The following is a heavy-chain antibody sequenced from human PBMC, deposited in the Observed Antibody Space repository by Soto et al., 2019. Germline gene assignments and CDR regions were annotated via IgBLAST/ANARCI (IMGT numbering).Heavy chain of an antibody. CDR3: ACLPPGSHEYFQH. CDR2: INAGNGNT. CDR1: GYTFTSYA. Sequence: ASVKVSCKASGYTFTSYAMHWVRQAPGQRLEWMGWINAGNGNTKYSQKFQGRVTITRDTSASTAYMELSSLRSEDTAVYYCACLPPGSHEYFQHWGQGTLVTVSS. V-gene: IGHV1-3*01. J-gene: IGHJ1*01.